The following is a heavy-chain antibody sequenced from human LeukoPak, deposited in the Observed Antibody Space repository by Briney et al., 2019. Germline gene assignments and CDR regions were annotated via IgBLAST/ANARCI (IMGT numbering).Heavy chain of an antibody. V-gene: IGHV4-59*12. CDR2: IYYSGST. CDR1: GGSISSYY. Sequence: SETLSLTCTVSGGSISSYYWSWIRQPPGKGLEWIGSIYYSGSTYYNPSLKSRVTISVDTSKNQFSLKLSSVTAADTAVYYCARVESYGGGGDYWGQGTLVTVSS. J-gene: IGHJ4*02. CDR3: ARVESYGGGGDY. D-gene: IGHD4-23*01.